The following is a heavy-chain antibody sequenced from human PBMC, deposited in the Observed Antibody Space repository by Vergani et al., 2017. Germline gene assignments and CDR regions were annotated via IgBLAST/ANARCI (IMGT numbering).Heavy chain of an antibody. CDR3: ARDEEPYRYCSGGSGYLGAFDI. CDR2: IWYDGSNK. D-gene: IGHD2-15*01. V-gene: IGHV3-33*01. J-gene: IGHJ3*02. CDR1: GFTFSSYG. Sequence: QVQLVESGGGVVQPGRSLRLSCAASGFTFSSYGMHWVRQAPGKGLEWVAVIWYDGSNKYYADSVKGRFTISRDNSKNTLYLQMNSLRAEDTAVYYWARDEEPYRYCSGGSGYLGAFDIWGQGTMVTVSS.